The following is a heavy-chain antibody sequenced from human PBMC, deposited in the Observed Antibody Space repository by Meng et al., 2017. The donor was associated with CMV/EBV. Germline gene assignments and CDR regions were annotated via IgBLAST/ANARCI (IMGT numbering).Heavy chain of an antibody. J-gene: IGHJ6*02. D-gene: IGHD6-6*01. CDR1: GGSISSSSYY. CDR2: IYYSGST. CDR3: AAMSIAAPHYYYYYGMDV. V-gene: IGHV4-39*07. Sequence: SETLSLTCTVSGGSISSSSYYWGWIRQPPGKGLEWIGSIYYSGSTYYNPSLKSRVTISVDTSKNQFSLKLSSVTAADTAVYYCAAMSIAAPHYYYYYGMDVWGQGTTVTVSS.